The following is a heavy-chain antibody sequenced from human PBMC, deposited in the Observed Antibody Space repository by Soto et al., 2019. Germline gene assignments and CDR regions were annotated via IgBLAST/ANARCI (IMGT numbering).Heavy chain of an antibody. D-gene: IGHD1-1*01. CDR2: ISAYNGNT. CDR3: ARDGGGVHTKYYYYMDV. Sequence: QVQLVQSGAEVKKPGASVKVSCKASGYTFTSYGISWVRQAPGQGLEWMGWISAYNGNTNYAQKLQGRVTMTTDTTTSTAYMELRRLRSDDTAVYYCARDGGGVHTKYYYYMDVWGKGTTVTVSS. J-gene: IGHJ6*03. CDR1: GYTFTSYG. V-gene: IGHV1-18*01.